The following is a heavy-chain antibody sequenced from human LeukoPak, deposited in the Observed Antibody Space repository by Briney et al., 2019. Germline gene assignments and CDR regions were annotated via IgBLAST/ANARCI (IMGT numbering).Heavy chain of an antibody. CDR2: IYYSGST. Sequence: KSSETLPLTCTVSGGSISSYYWSWIRQPPGKGLEWIGYIYYSGSTNYNPSLKSRVTISVDTSKNQFSLKLSSVTAADTAVYYCARDHTNYDFWSGYYTWHWFDPWGQGTLVTVSS. D-gene: IGHD3-3*01. CDR3: ARDHTNYDFWSGYYTWHWFDP. V-gene: IGHV4-59*01. CDR1: GGSISSYY. J-gene: IGHJ5*02.